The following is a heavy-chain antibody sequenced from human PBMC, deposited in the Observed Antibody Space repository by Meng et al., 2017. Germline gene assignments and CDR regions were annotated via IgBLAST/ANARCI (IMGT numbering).Heavy chain of an antibody. V-gene: IGHV3-7*03. Sequence: GESLKISCAASGFTFSSYWMSWVRQAPGKGLEWVANIKQDGSEKYYVDSVKGRFTISRDNAKNSLSLQMNSLRAEDTAVYYCAKRHEDILTGYYPPFDYWGQGTLVTVSS. CDR2: IKQDGSEK. D-gene: IGHD3-9*01. J-gene: IGHJ4*02. CDR1: GFTFSSYW. CDR3: AKRHEDILTGYYPPFDY.